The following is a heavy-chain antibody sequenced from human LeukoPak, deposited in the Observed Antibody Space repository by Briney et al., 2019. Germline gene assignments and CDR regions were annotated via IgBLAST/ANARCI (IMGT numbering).Heavy chain of an antibody. V-gene: IGHV4-38-2*02. CDR2: IYHTGNT. CDR1: GYSISSAYY. Sequence: SETLSLTCAVSGYSISSAYYWGWIRQPPGKGLEWIGSIYHTGNTYYKPSLKSRVTISLDTSKNQFSLKLSSVTAADTAVYYCAREDSGLGEYWGQGTLVTVSP. CDR3: AREDSGLGEY. J-gene: IGHJ4*02.